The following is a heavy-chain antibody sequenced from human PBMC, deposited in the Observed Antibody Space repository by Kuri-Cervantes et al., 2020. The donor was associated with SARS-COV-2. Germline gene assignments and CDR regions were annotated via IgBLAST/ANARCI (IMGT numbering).Heavy chain of an antibody. CDR3: AGSVTGDLGDY. Sequence: ASVKVSCKASGNTFTSFGISWVRQAPGQGLEWMRWISAYNAYTDYAQKFKGRVTMTTDTTTSTAYMELRRLTSDDTAIYYCAGSVTGDLGDYWGQGTLVTVSS. D-gene: IGHD7-27*01. CDR2: ISAYNAYT. V-gene: IGHV1-18*01. CDR1: GNTFTSFG. J-gene: IGHJ4*02.